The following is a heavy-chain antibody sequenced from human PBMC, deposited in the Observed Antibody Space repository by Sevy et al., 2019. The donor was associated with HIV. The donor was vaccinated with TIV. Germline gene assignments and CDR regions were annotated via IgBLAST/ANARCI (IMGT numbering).Heavy chain of an antibody. D-gene: IGHD3-16*02. Sequence: ASVKVSCKASGYTFTSYYMHWVRQAPGQGLEWMGIINPSGGSTSYAQTFQGRVTMTRDTSTSTVYMELSSLRSEDTAVYYCARDSSQSDYVWGSYRYGATNPDYWGQGTLVTVSS. CDR3: ARDSSQSDYVWGSYRYGATNPDY. J-gene: IGHJ4*02. V-gene: IGHV1-46*01. CDR2: INPSGGST. CDR1: GYTFTSYY.